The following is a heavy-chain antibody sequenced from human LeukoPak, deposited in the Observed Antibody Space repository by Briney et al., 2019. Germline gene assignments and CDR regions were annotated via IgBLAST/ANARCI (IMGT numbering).Heavy chain of an antibody. CDR2: MYYSGST. CDR3: ARVARNSGYDFDY. J-gene: IGHJ4*02. Sequence: SETLSLTCTVSGGSISSSSYYWGWIRQPPGKGLEWIGSMYYSGSTYYNPSLKSRVTISADTSKTHFSLKLSSVTAADTAVYYCARVARNSGYDFDYWGQGTLVTVSS. D-gene: IGHD5-12*01. CDR1: GGSISSSSYY. V-gene: IGHV4-39*07.